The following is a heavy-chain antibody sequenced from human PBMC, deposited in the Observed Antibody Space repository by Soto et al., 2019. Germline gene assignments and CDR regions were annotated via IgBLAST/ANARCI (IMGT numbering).Heavy chain of an antibody. CDR2: ISGSGFST. J-gene: IGHJ4*02. CDR1: GFTFSSYA. D-gene: IGHD4-17*01. Sequence: EVQLLESGGGLVQPGGSLRLSCAASGFTFSSYAMRWVRQAPGKGLEWVSAISGSGFSTYYADSVKGRFTVSRDTSKNTLFLQMNSLRAEDTAVYYCAKDPGDYPSDYFEYWGQGTLVTVSS. V-gene: IGHV3-23*01. CDR3: AKDPGDYPSDYFEY.